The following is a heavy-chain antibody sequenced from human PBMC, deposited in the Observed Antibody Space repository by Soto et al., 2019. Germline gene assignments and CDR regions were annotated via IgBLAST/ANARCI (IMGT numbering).Heavy chain of an antibody. V-gene: IGHV3-15*01. D-gene: IGHD4-17*01. CDR2: IKSKTDGGTT. J-gene: IGHJ6*02. CDR3: TTDDPTVTLLYGMDV. CDR1: GFTFSNAW. Sequence: GGSLRLSCAASGFTFSNAWMSWVRQAPGKGLEWVGRIKSKTDGGTTDYAAPVKGRFTISRDDSKNTLYLQMNSLKTEDTAVYYCTTDDPTVTLLYGMDVWGQGTTVTVSS.